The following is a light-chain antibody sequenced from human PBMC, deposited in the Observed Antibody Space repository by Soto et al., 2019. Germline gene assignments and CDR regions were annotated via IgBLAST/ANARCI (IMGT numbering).Light chain of an antibody. Sequence: QSALTQPVSVSGSPGQSITISCTGTSSDVGGYNYVSWYQQHPGKAPKLMIYDVSNRPSGVSNRFSGSKSGNTASLTISGLQAEDEADYYCSSYTSSSTDVVFGGGTKVTVL. CDR2: DVS. CDR3: SSYTSSSTDVV. V-gene: IGLV2-14*01. J-gene: IGLJ2*01. CDR1: SSDVGGYNY.